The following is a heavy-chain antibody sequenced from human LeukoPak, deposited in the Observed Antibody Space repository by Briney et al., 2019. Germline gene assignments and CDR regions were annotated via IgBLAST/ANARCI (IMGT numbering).Heavy chain of an antibody. V-gene: IGHV1-46*01. J-gene: IGHJ4*02. CDR1: GYTFTSYY. CDR2: INSSGGSR. D-gene: IGHD1-1*01. Sequence: GASVKVSCKASGYTFTSYYMHWVRQAPGQVLEWMGIINSSGGSRSYAQKLQGRVTMTSDTSTSTVYMELSSLRSEDTAVYSCGRGGTTGIFDYWGQGTLVTVSS. CDR3: GRGGTTGIFDY.